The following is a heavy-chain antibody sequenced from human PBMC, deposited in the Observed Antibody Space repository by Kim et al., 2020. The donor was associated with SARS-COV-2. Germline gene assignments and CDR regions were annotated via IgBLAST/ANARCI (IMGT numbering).Heavy chain of an antibody. V-gene: IGHV3-73*01. CDR3: TRHITISYGMDV. J-gene: IGHJ6*02. Sequence: GWSLRLSCAASGFTFSGSAMHWVRQASGKGLEWVGRIRSKANSYATAYAASVKGRFTISRDDSKNTAYLQMNSLKTEDTAVYYCTRHITISYGMDVWGQGTTVTVSS. CDR2: IRSKANSYAT. CDR1: GFTFSGSA. D-gene: IGHD3-9*01.